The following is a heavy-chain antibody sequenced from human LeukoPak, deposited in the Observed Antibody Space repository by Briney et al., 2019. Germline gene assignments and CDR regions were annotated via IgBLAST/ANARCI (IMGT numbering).Heavy chain of an antibody. CDR3: AVGITILGVAASFDS. D-gene: IGHD3-3*01. J-gene: IGHJ4*02. Sequence: SETMSLTCAVYGASYNAYYWSWIRQPPGKGLEWIGDIDHRGTATYNPSLKSRLSISADASKNQFSLKLNSVTDADTAVYYCAVGITILGVAASFDSWGQGNLVIVSS. CDR2: IDHRGTA. V-gene: IGHV4-34*01. CDR1: GASYNAYY.